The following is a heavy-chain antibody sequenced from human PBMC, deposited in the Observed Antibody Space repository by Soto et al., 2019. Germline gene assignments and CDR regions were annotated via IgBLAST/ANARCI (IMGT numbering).Heavy chain of an antibody. Sequence: QVQLVQSGAEVKKPGASVKVSCKASGYTFTSYDINWVRQATGQGLEWMGWMNPNSGNTGYAQKFQGRVTMTRNTSMSTAYMAPSSLRSEDKAVYYCARERSAGTGGFDPWGQGTLVTVSS. D-gene: IGHD6-13*01. CDR1: GYTFTSYD. J-gene: IGHJ5*02. V-gene: IGHV1-8*01. CDR2: MNPNSGNT. CDR3: ARERSAGTGGFDP.